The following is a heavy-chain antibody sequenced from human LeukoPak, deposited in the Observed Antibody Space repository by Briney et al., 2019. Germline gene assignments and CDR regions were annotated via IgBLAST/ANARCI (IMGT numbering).Heavy chain of an antibody. D-gene: IGHD3-10*01. CDR2: ISSSSYA. CDR3: ARDPLFYYGSGPGAFDI. V-gene: IGHV3-11*06. CDR1: GFTFSDYY. Sequence: GGSLRLSCAASGFTFSDYYMSWIRQAPGKGLEWVSYISSSSYANYADSVKGRFTISRDNAKNSLYLQMNSLRAEDTAVYYCARDPLFYYGSGPGAFDIWGQGTMVTVSS. J-gene: IGHJ3*02.